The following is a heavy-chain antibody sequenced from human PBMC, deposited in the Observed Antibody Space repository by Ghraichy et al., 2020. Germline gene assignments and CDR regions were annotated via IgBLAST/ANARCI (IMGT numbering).Heavy chain of an antibody. CDR3: AREEVAAAGIVHYFDY. J-gene: IGHJ4*02. CDR2: IYYSGST. Sequence: SETLSLTCTVSGGSISSHYWSWIRQPPGKGLEWIGYIYYSGSTNYNPYLKSRVTISVDTSKNQSSLKLSSVTAADTAVYYWAREEVAAAGIVHYFDYWGQGTRVTVSS. D-gene: IGHD6-13*01. V-gene: IGHV4-59*11. CDR1: GGSISSHY.